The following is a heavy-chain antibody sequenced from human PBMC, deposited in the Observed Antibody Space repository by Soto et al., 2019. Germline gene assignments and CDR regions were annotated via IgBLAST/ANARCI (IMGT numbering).Heavy chain of an antibody. CDR2: INPSGGST. CDR3: ASGPITIFGVVITPGDYYYGMDV. J-gene: IGHJ6*02. CDR1: GYTFTSYY. V-gene: IGHV1-46*01. Sequence: ASVKVSCKASGYTFTSYYMHWVRQAPGQGLEWMGIINPSGGSTSYAQKFQGRVTMTRDTSTSTVYMELSSLRSEDTAVYYCASGPITIFGVVITPGDYYYGMDVWGQGTTVTVSS. D-gene: IGHD3-3*01.